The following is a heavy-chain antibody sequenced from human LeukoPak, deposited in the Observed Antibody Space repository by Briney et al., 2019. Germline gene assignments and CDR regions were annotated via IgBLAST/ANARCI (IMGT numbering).Heavy chain of an antibody. D-gene: IGHD3-10*01. V-gene: IGHV3-66*01. CDR1: GFTVSSNY. Sequence: GGSLRLSCAASGFTVSSNYMSWVRQAPGKGLEWVSVIYSGGSTYYADSVKGRFTISRDNSKNTLYLQMNSLRAEDTAVYYCATGSHYYYGMDVWGQGTTVTVSS. CDR3: ATGSHYYYGMDV. J-gene: IGHJ6*02. CDR2: IYSGGST.